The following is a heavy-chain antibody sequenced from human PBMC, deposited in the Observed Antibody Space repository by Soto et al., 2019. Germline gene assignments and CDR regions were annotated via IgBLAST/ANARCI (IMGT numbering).Heavy chain of an antibody. D-gene: IGHD2-15*01. V-gene: IGHV4-39*01. CDR2: IYYSGST. Sequence: LETLSLTCTVYGGSISSSSYYWGWIRQPPGKGLEWIGSIYYSGSTYYNPSLESRVTISVDTSKNQFSLKLSSVTAADTAVYYCARHTPAISISDHWGQGTLVTVSS. CDR1: GGSISSSSYY. J-gene: IGHJ4*02. CDR3: ARHTPAISISDH.